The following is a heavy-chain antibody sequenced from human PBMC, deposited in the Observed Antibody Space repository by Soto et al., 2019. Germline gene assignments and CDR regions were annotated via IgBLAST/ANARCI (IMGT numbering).Heavy chain of an antibody. CDR2: ISSTATTI. V-gene: IGHV3-48*02. J-gene: IGHJ4*02. D-gene: IGHD5-18*01. Sequence: GGSLRLSCAASGFTFSTYSMVWVRQAPGKGLEWVSYISSTATTIKYAGSVEGRFSISRDSAKNSLHLQMNSLRHEDTAIYYCARARDGYSYGDFDFWGQGTLVTVSS. CDR1: GFTFSTYS. CDR3: ARARDGYSYGDFDF.